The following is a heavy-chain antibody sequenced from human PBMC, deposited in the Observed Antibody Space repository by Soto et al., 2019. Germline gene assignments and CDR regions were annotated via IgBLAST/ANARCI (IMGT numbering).Heavy chain of an antibody. CDR2: IYYSGTT. J-gene: IGHJ4*02. V-gene: IGHV4-39*01. D-gene: IGHD6-25*01. CDR1: GGSISSTSHH. CDR3: TREDSGTSEY. Sequence: QLQLQLSGPGLVKPSETLPLTCTVSGGSISSTSHHWAWIRQPPGKGLEWIGSIYYSGTTYYNPSLKSRLTIFVDTSKNQFSLKLSSVTAADTAVYFCTREDSGTSEYWSQGTLVTVSS.